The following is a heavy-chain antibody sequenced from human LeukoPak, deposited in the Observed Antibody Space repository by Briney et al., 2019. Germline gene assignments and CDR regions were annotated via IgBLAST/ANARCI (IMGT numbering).Heavy chain of an antibody. CDR2: ISWNSGSV. CDR1: GFIFDDYA. Sequence: GGSLRLSCAASGFIFDDYAIHWVRQAPGKGLEWVSGISWNSGSVGYADSVKGRFTISRDNAKNSLYLQMNSPRAEDTALYYCARVFSSGSFDYWGQGTLATVSS. D-gene: IGHD6-19*01. CDR3: ARVFSSGSFDY. V-gene: IGHV3-9*01. J-gene: IGHJ4*02.